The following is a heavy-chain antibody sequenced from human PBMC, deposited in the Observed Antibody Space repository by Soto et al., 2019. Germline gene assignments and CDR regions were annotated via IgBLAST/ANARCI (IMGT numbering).Heavy chain of an antibody. CDR2: IYSNGNT. Sequence: QVHLQESGPGLVRTSEALSLTCTVSGDSINNYYWSWMRLPAGKGLEWIGRIYSNGNTYYNPSLKSRVSMSVVTSKNQFSLILTTVTAADTAVYYCARGGAVATTAHFDHWGQGTLVTVSS. CDR3: ARGGAVATTAHFDH. CDR1: GDSINNYY. D-gene: IGHD5-12*01. V-gene: IGHV4-4*07. J-gene: IGHJ4*02.